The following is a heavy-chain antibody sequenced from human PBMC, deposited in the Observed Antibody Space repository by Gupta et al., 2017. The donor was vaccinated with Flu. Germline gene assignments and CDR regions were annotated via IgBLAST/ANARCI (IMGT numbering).Heavy chain of an antibody. CDR3: ARGPSIVGAVGAERFQH. D-gene: IGHD1-26*01. Sequence: QVQLVQSGAEVKKPGASVKVSCKASGYTFTGYYMHWVRQAPGQGLEWMGWINPDSCGTKYGQKFQGRVTMTRDRSISTAYMELSRLRSDDTAVYYCARGPSIVGAVGAERFQHWGQGTLVTVSS. V-gene: IGHV1-2*02. CDR1: GYTFTGYY. CDR2: INPDSCGT. J-gene: IGHJ1*01.